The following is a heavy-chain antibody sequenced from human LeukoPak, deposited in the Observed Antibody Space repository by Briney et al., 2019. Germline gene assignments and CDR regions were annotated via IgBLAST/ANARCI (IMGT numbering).Heavy chain of an antibody. J-gene: IGHJ6*04. V-gene: IGHV3-21*01. CDR3: AELGITMIGGV. Sequence: GGSLRLSCAASGFTFSGYSMNWVRQAPAKGLEWVSSISSSSTYIYYADSVKGRFTISRDNAKNSLYLQMNSLRAEDTAVYYCAELGITMIGGVWGKGTTVTISS. CDR2: ISSSSTYI. D-gene: IGHD3-10*02. CDR1: GFTFSGYS.